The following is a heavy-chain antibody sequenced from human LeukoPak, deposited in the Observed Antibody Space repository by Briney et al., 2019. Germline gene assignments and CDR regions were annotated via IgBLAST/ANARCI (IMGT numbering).Heavy chain of an antibody. CDR2: IIPILGIA. D-gene: IGHD3-10*01. CDR1: GGTFSSYT. V-gene: IGHV1-69*02. J-gene: IGHJ4*02. Sequence: ASVKVSCKASGGTFSSYTISWVRQAPGQGLEWMGRIIPILGIANYAQKFQGRVTITADKSTSTAYMELSSLRSEDTAVYYCARGGGITMVRGALHWWGQGTLVTVSS. CDR3: ARGGGITMVRGALHW.